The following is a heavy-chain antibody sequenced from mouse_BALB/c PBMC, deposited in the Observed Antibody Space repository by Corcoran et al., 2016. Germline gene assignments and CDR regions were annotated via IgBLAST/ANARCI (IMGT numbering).Heavy chain of an antibody. CDR1: GFNIKDTY. CDR2: IDPANGST. CDR3: GRSREGNYVVY. Sequence: EVQLQQSGAELVKPGASVKLSCTASGFNIKDTYMHWVKQRPEQGLEWIGRIDPANGSTKYDPKFQGKATITADTSSNTVYLHLSSLTSEATAVYFCGRSREGNYVVYWGQGTTLTVSS. J-gene: IGHJ2*01. D-gene: IGHD2-1*01. V-gene: IGHV14-3*02.